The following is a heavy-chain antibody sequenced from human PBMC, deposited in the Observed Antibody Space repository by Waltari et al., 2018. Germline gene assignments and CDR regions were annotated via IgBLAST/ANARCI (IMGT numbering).Heavy chain of an antibody. D-gene: IGHD3-22*01. J-gene: IGHJ5*02. CDR3: TRKKYYYDTSELGWFDP. CDR2: IKQEGSDK. V-gene: IGHV3-7*03. Sequence: EVQLVESGGGLVQPGGSLRLSCAASGFTFSNYWMSWVRQAPGKGLEWVANIKQEGSDKYYVDSVKGRFTISRDNAKSSLYLQMNSLRAEDTAIYYCTRKKYYYDTSELGWFDPWGQGTLVTVSS. CDR1: GFTFSNYW.